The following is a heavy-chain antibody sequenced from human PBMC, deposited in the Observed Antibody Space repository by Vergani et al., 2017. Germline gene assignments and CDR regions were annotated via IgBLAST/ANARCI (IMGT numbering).Heavy chain of an antibody. Sequence: EVQLVESGGGLVQPGGSLRLSCAASGFTFSSYWMHWVRQAPGKGLVWVSRINSDGSSTSYADSVKGRFTISRDNSKNTLYLQMNSLRAEDTAVYYCAKPWGSSPLDAFDIWGQGTMVTVSS. V-gene: IGHV3-74*01. D-gene: IGHD3-16*01. CDR3: AKPWGSSPLDAFDI. J-gene: IGHJ3*02. CDR1: GFTFSSYW. CDR2: INSDGSST.